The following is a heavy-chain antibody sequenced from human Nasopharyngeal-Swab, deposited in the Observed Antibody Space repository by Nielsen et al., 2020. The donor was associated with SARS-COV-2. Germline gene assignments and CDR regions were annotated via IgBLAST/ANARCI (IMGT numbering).Heavy chain of an antibody. CDR3: AGGEGGGSYGYSYYYYGMDV. CDR1: GGSISSGGYY. J-gene: IGHJ6*02. V-gene: IGHV4-31*03. CDR2: IYYSGST. D-gene: IGHD5-18*01. Sequence: SETLSLTCTVSGGSISSGGYYWSWIRQHPGKGLEWIGYIYYSGSTYYNPSPKSRVTITVDTSKNQFPLKRSSVTAADTAVYYWAGGEGGGSYGYSYYYYGMDVWGQGTTVTVSS.